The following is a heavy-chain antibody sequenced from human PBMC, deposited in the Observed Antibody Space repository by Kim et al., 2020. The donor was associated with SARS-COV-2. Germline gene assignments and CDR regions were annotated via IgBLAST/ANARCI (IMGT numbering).Heavy chain of an antibody. Sequence: GGSLRLSCAASGFTFSSYAMSWVRQAPGKGLEWVSAISGSGGSTYYADSVKGRFTISRDNSKNTLYLQMNSLRAEDTAVYYCAKGSEGITIFGVVITPGAFDIWGQGTMVTVSS. J-gene: IGHJ3*02. CDR3: AKGSEGITIFGVVITPGAFDI. D-gene: IGHD3-3*01. CDR2: ISGSGGST. CDR1: GFTFSSYA. V-gene: IGHV3-23*01.